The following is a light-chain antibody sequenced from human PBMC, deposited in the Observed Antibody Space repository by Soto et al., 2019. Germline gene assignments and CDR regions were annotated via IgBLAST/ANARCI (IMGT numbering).Light chain of an antibody. CDR1: QSISSY. CDR2: AAS. Sequence: DIQMTQSPSSLSASVGDRVTITCRASQSISSYLNWYQQKPGKAPKLLIYAASSLQSGVPSRFSGSGSGTDFTLTSSSLQPEEVATYYCQQSYSTPRTFGQGTKVDIK. V-gene: IGKV1-39*01. J-gene: IGKJ1*01. CDR3: QQSYSTPRT.